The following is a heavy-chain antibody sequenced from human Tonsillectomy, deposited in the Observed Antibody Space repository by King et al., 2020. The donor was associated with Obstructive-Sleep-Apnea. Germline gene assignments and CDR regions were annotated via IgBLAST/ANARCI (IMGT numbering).Heavy chain of an antibody. CDR1: GFTFSSYA. J-gene: IGHJ4*02. CDR3: ARDKVLSGRLDY. CDR2: ISYDGSNK. D-gene: IGHD1-26*01. Sequence: VQLVESGGGVVQPGRSLRLSCAASGFTFSSYAMHWVRQAPGKGLEWVALISYDGSNKYYADSVKGRFTISRDNSKNTLELQMNSLRAEDTAVYYCARDKVLSGRLDYWGQGTLVTVSS. V-gene: IGHV3-30-3*01.